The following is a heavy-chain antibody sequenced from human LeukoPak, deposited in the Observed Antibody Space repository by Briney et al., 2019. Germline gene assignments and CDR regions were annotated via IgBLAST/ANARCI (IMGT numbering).Heavy chain of an antibody. CDR1: GGSVSSGSSF. D-gene: IGHD5-18*01. Sequence: PSETLSLTCTVSGGSVSSGSSFWSWIRQPPGKGLEWIGYIYHSGNTNYNPSLKSRVTISVDRSKNQFSLKLSSVTAADTAVYYCARDDLDTAMVSRGMDVWGQGTTVTVSS. CDR3: ARDDLDTAMVSRGMDV. V-gene: IGHV4-61*01. CDR2: IYHSGNT. J-gene: IGHJ6*02.